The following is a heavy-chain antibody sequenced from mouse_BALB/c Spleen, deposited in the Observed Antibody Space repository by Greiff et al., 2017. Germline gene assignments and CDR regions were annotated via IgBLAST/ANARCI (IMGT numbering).Heavy chain of an antibody. J-gene: IGHJ3*01. Sequence: EVKLMESGGGLVKPGGSLKLSCAASGFTFSSYAMSWVRQSPEKRLEWVAEISSGGSYTYYPDTVTGRFTISRDNAKNTLYLEMSSLRSEDTAMYYCAKTTVVEGFAYWGQGTLVTVSA. CDR3: AKTTVVEGFAY. CDR1: GFTFSSYA. V-gene: IGHV5-9-4*01. D-gene: IGHD1-1*01. CDR2: ISSGGSYT.